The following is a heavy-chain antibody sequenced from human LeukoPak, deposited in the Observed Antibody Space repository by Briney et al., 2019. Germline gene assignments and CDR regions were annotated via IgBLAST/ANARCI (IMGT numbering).Heavy chain of an antibody. Sequence: GGSLRLPCAASGFTFSSYGMSWVRQAPGKGLEWVSSITTSGSSTYYADSVKGRFTISRDNSKNTVYLQMNSLRAEDTAVYYCAKVDTGMVHFDYWGQGTLVTVSS. D-gene: IGHD5-18*01. CDR1: GFTFSSYG. CDR3: AKVDTGMVHFDY. J-gene: IGHJ4*02. CDR2: ITTSGSST. V-gene: IGHV3-23*01.